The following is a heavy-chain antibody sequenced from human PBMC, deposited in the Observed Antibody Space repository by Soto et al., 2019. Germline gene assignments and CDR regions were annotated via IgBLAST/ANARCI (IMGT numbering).Heavy chain of an antibody. Sequence: EVQLVESGGGLVKPGGALRLSCSASGFTFSSYSMNWVHQAPGKGLEWVSSISSSRSYIYYADSVKGRFTISRDNAKNSLYLQMNSLRAEDTAVYYCARGNYYYDSSGYYASWGQGTLVTVSS. J-gene: IGHJ5*02. CDR2: ISSSRSYI. D-gene: IGHD3-22*01. CDR1: GFTFSSYS. V-gene: IGHV3-21*01. CDR3: ARGNYYYDSSGYYAS.